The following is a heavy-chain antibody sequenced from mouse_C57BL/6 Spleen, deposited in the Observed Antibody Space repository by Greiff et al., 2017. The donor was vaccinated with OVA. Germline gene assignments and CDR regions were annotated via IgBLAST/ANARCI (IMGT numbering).Heavy chain of an antibody. CDR2: INPSNGGT. V-gene: IGHV1-53*01. CDR3: ARQGTGKNIDY. Sequence: QVQLQQPGTELVKPGASVKLSCKASGYTFTSYWMHWVKQRPGQGLEWIGNINPSNGGTNYNEKFQSKATLTVDKSSSTAYMQHSSRTSEDAAVYYGARQGTGKNIDYWGQGTTLTVSS. CDR1: GYTFTSYW. D-gene: IGHD4-1*01. J-gene: IGHJ2*01.